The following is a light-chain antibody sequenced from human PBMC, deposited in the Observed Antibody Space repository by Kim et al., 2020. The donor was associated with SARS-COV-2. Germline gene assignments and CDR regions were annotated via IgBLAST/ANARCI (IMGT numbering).Light chain of an antibody. CDR3: AAWDGSLNVWV. Sequence: GQRVTISCSGSKSNVGNNPVNWYQQFPGTAPKLLIYGDVQRPSGVFDRFSGSKSGTSASLAIGGLHSEDEADYYCAAWDGSLNVWVFGGGTQLTVL. CDR2: GDV. V-gene: IGLV1-44*01. CDR1: KSNVGNNP. J-gene: IGLJ3*02.